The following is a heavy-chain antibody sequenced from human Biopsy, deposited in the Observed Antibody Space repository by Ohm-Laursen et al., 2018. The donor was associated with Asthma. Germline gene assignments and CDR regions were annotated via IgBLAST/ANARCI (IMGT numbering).Heavy chain of an antibody. Sequence: GTLSLTCAVSGGSIRNYYWSWIRQPPGQRLEFIGYIYTSGSTNYNPALKSRVTISAGTSMNQFSLKLSSATAADTAVYYCAREVVSSGFYFDSWGQGTLVTVSS. V-gene: IGHV4-59*01. CDR3: AREVVSSGFYFDS. D-gene: IGHD3-22*01. J-gene: IGHJ4*02. CDR1: GGSIRNYY. CDR2: IYTSGST.